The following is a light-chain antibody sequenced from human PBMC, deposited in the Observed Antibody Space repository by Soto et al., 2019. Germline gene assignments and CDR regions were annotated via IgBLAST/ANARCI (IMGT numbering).Light chain of an antibody. Sequence: QSALTQPASVSGSTGQSITISCTGTSSDVGGYNYVSWYQQHPGKAPKLMIYDVSNRPSGVSNRFSGSKSGNTASLTISGLQAEDEADYYCSSYTSSSTRVFGGGTKVNVL. CDR2: DVS. V-gene: IGLV2-14*01. J-gene: IGLJ3*02. CDR3: SSYTSSSTRV. CDR1: SSDVGGYNY.